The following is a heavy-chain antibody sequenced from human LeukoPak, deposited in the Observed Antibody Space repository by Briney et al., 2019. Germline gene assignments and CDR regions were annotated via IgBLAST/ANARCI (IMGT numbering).Heavy chain of an antibody. J-gene: IGHJ4*02. CDR2: IHQSGRT. Sequence: SETLSLTCAVYGESFSDFYWAWIRQPPGKGLEWIGEIHQSGRTDYNPSLKSRVSISVDTSKNQFSLKLKSVTAVDTAVYFCASAGDYNVFEAFDYWGQGTLVTVSS. D-gene: IGHD1-14*01. CDR3: ASAGDYNVFEAFDY. CDR1: GESFSDFY. V-gene: IGHV4-34*01.